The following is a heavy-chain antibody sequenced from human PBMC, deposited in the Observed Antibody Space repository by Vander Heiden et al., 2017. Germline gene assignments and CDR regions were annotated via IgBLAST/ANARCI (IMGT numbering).Heavy chain of an antibody. V-gene: IGHV3-9*01. J-gene: IGHJ6*02. CDR1: GFKFDDHA. CDR3: AKDMRAVYYYGMDV. Sequence: EAQLVESGGNLAQPGRPLRLSCAASGFKFDDHAMHWVRQRPGKGLEWVAGISWNGDSIGYADSVKGRFIISRDNAKNSVYLQMNSLRPEDTALYYCAKDMRAVYYYGMDVWGQGIPVTVSS. CDR2: ISWNGDSI.